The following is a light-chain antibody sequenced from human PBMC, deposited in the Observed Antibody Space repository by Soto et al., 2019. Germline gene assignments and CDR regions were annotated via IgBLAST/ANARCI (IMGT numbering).Light chain of an antibody. Sequence: QSALTQPASVSGSPGQSITISCTGTSSDVGTYNLVSWYQQHPGKAPKLMIYDGSKRPSGVSNRFSGSKSGNTASLTISGLQAEDEADYYCCSYAGSSTPFYVFGTGTKLTVL. CDR3: CSYAGSSTPFYV. CDR1: SSDVGTYNL. V-gene: IGLV2-23*01. J-gene: IGLJ1*01. CDR2: DGS.